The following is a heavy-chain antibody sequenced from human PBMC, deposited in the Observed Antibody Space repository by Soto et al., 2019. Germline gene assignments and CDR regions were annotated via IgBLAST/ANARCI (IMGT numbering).Heavy chain of an antibody. D-gene: IGHD2-21*02. CDR3: ARSIVVVTALDY. CDR1: GDPFSGYS. V-gene: IGHV1-3*01. J-gene: IGHJ4*02. Sequence: GASVKVSCKASGDPFSGYSISWVRQAPGQRLEWMGWINAGNGNTKYSQKFQGRVTITRDTSASTAYMELSSLRSEDTAVYYCARSIVVVTALDYWGQGTLVTVSS. CDR2: INAGNGNT.